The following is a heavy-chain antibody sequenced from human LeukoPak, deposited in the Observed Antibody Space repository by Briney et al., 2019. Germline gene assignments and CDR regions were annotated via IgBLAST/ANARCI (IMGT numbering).Heavy chain of an antibody. CDR3: ARDPAVAGTNFDY. V-gene: IGHV3-48*04. CDR1: RFTFSSYS. CDR2: ISSSSSTI. Sequence: GGSLRVSCAASRFTFSSYSMKCVRQAPGKGLERVSNISSSSSTIYYADSVKGRFTISRDNAKNSLYLQMNSLRAEATAEYYCARDPAVAGTNFDYWGQGTLVTVSS. D-gene: IGHD6-19*01. J-gene: IGHJ4*02.